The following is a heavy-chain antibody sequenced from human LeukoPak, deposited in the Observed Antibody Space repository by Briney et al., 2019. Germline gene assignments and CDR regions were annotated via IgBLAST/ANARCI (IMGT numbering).Heavy chain of an antibody. CDR1: GYTFNTYW. Sequence: ESLKISCKGSGYTFNTYWIGWVRQMPGKGVEWMGIIYGGDCDTRYSPAFQGQGTISADNSISAAYLQWSSLTAPDTAMYYCARATSCSGGSCYADYWGQGTLVTVSS. J-gene: IGHJ4*02. CDR3: ARATSCSGGSCYADY. V-gene: IGHV5-51*01. CDR2: IYGGDCDT. D-gene: IGHD2-15*01.